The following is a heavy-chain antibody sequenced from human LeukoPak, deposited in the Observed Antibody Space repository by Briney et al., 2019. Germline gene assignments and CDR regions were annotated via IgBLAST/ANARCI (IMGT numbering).Heavy chain of an antibody. D-gene: IGHD3-10*01. Sequence: GGSLRLSCAASGFTFSSYSMNWVRQAPGKGLEWVSVIYSGGSTYYADSVKGRFTISRDNSKNTLYLQMNSLRAEDTAVYYCASARITRRGVGYWGQGTLVTVSS. CDR1: GFTFSSYS. J-gene: IGHJ4*02. CDR3: ASARITRRGVGY. V-gene: IGHV3-66*01. CDR2: IYSGGST.